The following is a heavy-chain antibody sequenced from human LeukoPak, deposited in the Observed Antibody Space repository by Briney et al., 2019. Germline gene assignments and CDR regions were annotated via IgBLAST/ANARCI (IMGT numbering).Heavy chain of an antibody. D-gene: IGHD3-10*01. CDR3: ARGEKTLTHYYGSGSYYRPLDY. Sequence: PGGSLRLSCAASGFTFSDYYMSWIRQAPGKGLEWVSYISSSGSTIYYADSVKGRFTISRDNAKNSLYLQMNSLRAEDTAVYYCARGEKTLTHYYGSGSYYRPLDYWGQGTLVTVSS. CDR1: GFTFSDYY. V-gene: IGHV3-11*01. J-gene: IGHJ4*02. CDR2: ISSSGSTI.